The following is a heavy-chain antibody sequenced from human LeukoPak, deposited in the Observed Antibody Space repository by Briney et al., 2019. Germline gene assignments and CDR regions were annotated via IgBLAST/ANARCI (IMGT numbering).Heavy chain of an antibody. CDR3: ARRAGAYSHPYDY. CDR1: GFTFRTYA. CDR2: ISDDGSNK. Sequence: GGSLRLSCAASGFTFRTYAMNWVRQAPGKGLEWVAVISDDGSNKYYAESVKGQFTISRDNSKNTLYLQMNSLRAEDTAVYYCARRAGAYSHPYDYWGQRTLVTVSS. D-gene: IGHD4/OR15-4a*01. V-gene: IGHV3-30*14. J-gene: IGHJ4*02.